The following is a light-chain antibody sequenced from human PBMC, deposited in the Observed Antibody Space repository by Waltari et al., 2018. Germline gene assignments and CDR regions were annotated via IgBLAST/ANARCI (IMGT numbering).Light chain of an antibody. J-gene: IGLJ1*01. CDR2: DVS. CDR3: TSFTSSRTYV. V-gene: IGLV2-14*03. Sequence: RVPKLMIYDVSARPSGVSNRFSGSKSGNTASLTISGLQAEDEADYYCTSFTSSRTYVFGTGTKVTVL.